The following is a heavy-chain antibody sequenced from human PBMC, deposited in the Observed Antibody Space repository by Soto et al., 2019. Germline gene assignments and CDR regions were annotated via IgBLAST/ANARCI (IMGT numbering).Heavy chain of an antibody. CDR2: INAGSGRT. V-gene: IGHV1-3*01. CDR1: GYTFSAYA. D-gene: IGHD2-15*01. CDR3: ARDCTGSSCYSRYDY. Sequence: QVHLVQSGAEVRKPGASVKVSCKASGYTFSAYAIHWVRQAPGQRLEWMGWINAGSGRTRYSESFQGRFTITRDTSASTAYMERSSLISEDTAVYYCARDCTGSSCYSRYDYWGQGTLVTVSS. J-gene: IGHJ4*02.